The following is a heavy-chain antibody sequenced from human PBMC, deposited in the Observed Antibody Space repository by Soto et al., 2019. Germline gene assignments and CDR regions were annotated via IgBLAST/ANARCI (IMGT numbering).Heavy chain of an antibody. CDR1: GGSIRSYY. CDR2: IYYIGST. Sequence: LSLTCTVSGGSIRSYYWSWIRQPPGKGLDWIGDIYYIGSTNYNPSLKSRVTISVGTSENQFSLQLSSVTAADTAVYYCARRHGDYGLDYWGQGTRVTVSS. CDR3: ARRHGDYGLDY. D-gene: IGHD4-17*01. V-gene: IGHV4-59*01. J-gene: IGHJ4*02.